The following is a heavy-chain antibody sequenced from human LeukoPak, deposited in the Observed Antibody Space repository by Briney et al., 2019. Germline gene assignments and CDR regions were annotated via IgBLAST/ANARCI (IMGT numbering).Heavy chain of an antibody. CDR2: ISGDGVST. CDR1: GFTFSSYG. J-gene: IGHJ4*02. V-gene: IGHV3-64*01. Sequence: PGGSLRLSCAASGFTFSSYGMHWVRQAPGKGLDCVAAISGDGVSTLYGNSVKGRFTISRDNYKNTLYLQMGSLTTEDMAVYYCARSQGGYSDYWGQGTLVTVSS. CDR3: ARSQGGYSDY.